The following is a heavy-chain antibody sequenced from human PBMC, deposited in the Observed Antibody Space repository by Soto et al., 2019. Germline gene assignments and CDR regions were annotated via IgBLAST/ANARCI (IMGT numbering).Heavy chain of an antibody. CDR3: ARAISGYVS. CDR2: INTGNGNT. Sequence: QVQLVQSGAEVKKPGASVKVACKASGITYTTYAIHWVRQAPGQGLEWMGWINTGNGNTRYSQRFQGRVILTTDTSASTAYMDVSSLTSEDAAVYYCARAISGYVSWGQGTLITVSS. D-gene: IGHD5-12*01. J-gene: IGHJ5*02. V-gene: IGHV1-3*04. CDR1: GITYTTYA.